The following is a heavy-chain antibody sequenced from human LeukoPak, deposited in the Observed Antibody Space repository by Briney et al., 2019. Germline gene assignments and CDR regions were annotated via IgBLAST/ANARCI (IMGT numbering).Heavy chain of an antibody. CDR2: ISGSGGST. J-gene: IGHJ4*02. Sequence: PGGSLRLSCAASGFTFSSYAMSWVRQAPGKGLEWVSAISGSGGSTYYADSVKGRFTISRDNSKNTLYLQLTSLRADDTAVYYCAKLGGSSSWFFDYWGQGTLVTVSS. CDR1: GFTFSSYA. CDR3: AKLGGSSSWFFDY. D-gene: IGHD6-13*01. V-gene: IGHV3-23*01.